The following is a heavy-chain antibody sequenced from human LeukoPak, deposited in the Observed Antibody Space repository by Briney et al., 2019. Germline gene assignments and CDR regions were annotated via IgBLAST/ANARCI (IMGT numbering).Heavy chain of an antibody. J-gene: IGHJ3*02. D-gene: IGHD3-16*01. CDR2: IYYSGST. CDR1: GYSISSNYY. V-gene: IGHV4-38-2*02. CDR3: ARVLRGSGGAFDI. Sequence: SETLSLTCIVSGYSISSNYYWGWIRQPPGKGLEWIGSIYYSGSTNYNPSLKSRVTISVDTSKNQFSLKLSSVTAADTAVYYCARVLRGSGGAFDIWGQGTMVTVSS.